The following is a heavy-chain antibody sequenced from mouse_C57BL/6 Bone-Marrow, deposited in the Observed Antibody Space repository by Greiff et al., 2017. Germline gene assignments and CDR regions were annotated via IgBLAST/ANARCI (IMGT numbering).Heavy chain of an antibody. V-gene: IGHV1-59*01. D-gene: IGHD6-2*01. CDR1: GYTFTSYW. J-gene: IGHJ2*01. CDR2: IDPSDSYT. Sequence: VQLQQPGAELVRPGTSVKLSCKASGYTFTSYWMHWVKQRPGQGLEWIGVIDPSDSYTNYNQKFKGKATLTVDTSSSTAYMQLSSLTSEDSAVYYCARLSGAVDYWGQGTTLTVSS. CDR3: ARLSGAVDY.